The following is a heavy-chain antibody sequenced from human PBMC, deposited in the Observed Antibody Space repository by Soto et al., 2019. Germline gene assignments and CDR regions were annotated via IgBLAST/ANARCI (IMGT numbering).Heavy chain of an antibody. Sequence: SVKVSCKASGGTFSSYAISWVRQAPGQGLEWMGGIIPIFGTANYAQKFQGRVTITADKSTSTAYMEMNSLRVEDTAVYYCARDWGGLGYWGQGTLVTVSS. CDR2: IIPIFGTA. CDR3: ARDWGGLGY. J-gene: IGHJ4*02. D-gene: IGHD3-10*01. CDR1: GGTFSSYA. V-gene: IGHV1-69*06.